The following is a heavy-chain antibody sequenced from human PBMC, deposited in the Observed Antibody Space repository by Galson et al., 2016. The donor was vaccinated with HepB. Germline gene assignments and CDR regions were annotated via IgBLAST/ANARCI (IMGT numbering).Heavy chain of an antibody. CDR3: ARDGRWLHPCDS. CDR2: IYYSGNT. CDR1: GVSVSSGSYY. D-gene: IGHD5-24*01. Sequence: SETLSLTCTVSGVSVSSGSYYWSWIRQPPGKGLEWIGYIYYSGNTNYNTSLKSRVTISVDTSKNQFSLKLSSVTAADTAVYFCARDGRWLHPCDSWGQGTLVTASS. V-gene: IGHV4-61*01. J-gene: IGHJ4*02.